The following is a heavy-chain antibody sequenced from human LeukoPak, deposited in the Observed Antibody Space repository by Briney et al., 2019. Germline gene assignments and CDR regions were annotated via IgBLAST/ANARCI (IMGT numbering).Heavy chain of an antibody. D-gene: IGHD3-22*01. CDR1: GGSISSYY. V-gene: IGHV4-59*01. Sequence: KSSEILSLTCTVSGGSISSYYWSWIRQPPGKGLEGIGYIYYSGSTNYNPSLKSRVTISVDTSKNQFSLKLSSVTAADTAVYYCASIRDPNYYDSSGYLSWGQGTLVTVSS. CDR3: ASIRDPNYYDSSGYLS. CDR2: IYYSGST. J-gene: IGHJ4*02.